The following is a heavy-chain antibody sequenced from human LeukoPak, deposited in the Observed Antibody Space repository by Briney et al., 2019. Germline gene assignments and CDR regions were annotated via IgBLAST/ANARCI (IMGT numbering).Heavy chain of an antibody. V-gene: IGHV4-39*01. CDR2: IYYSGST. Sequence: SETLSLTCTVSGASISSSTYYWGWIRQAPGKGLEWIGSIYYSGSTYYKSSLKSRVTISADTSKNQFSLKVYSVIAADTAVYYCASHTSFYYDATGYQGALCSWGQGTLVSVSS. D-gene: IGHD3-22*01. J-gene: IGHJ5*02. CDR3: ASHTSFYYDATGYQGALCS. CDR1: GASISSSTYY.